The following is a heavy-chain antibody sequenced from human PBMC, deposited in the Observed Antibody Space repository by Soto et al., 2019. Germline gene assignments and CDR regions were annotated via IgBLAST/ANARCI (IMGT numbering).Heavy chain of an antibody. CDR3: AGGVVGSGKEGFFDH. J-gene: IGHJ4*02. CDR1: GYTFTSYA. Sequence: QVQLVQSGTEVKKPGASVKVSCKASGYTFTSYAIQWVRQATGQSLEWMRRVNGGNDNAAYSQKFHGRVTITRYPLASTACMEPSSMPSEDTAVYYWAGGVVGSGKEGFFDHWGQGTLVTVSS. CDR2: VNGGNDNA. V-gene: IGHV1-3*01.